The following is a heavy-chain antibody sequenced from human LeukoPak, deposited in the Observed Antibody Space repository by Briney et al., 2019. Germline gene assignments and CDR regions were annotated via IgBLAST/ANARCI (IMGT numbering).Heavy chain of an antibody. Sequence: GGSLRLSCTIFGGTLSTYEFNWVRQAPGKRPEWISYMSRTADRIDHADSVKGRFTMSRDNAKNSVYLQMNSLRVDDTAIYYCATRLPFTGYKNWGQETLVTVSS. D-gene: IGHD5-24*01. CDR1: GGTLSTYE. J-gene: IGHJ4*01. CDR3: ATRLPFTGYKN. V-gene: IGHV3-48*03. CDR2: MSRTADRI.